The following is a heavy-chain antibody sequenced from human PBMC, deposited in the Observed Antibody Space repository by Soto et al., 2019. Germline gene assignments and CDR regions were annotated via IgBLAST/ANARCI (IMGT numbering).Heavy chain of an antibody. Sequence: SETLSLTCAVYGGSFSGYYWSWIRQPPGKGLEWIGEINHSGSTNYNPSLKSRVTISVDTSKYQFSLKLSSVTAADTAVYYCARVRITIFGVVVHTPYYFDYWGQGTLVTVSS. D-gene: IGHD3-3*01. V-gene: IGHV4-34*01. CDR3: ARVRITIFGVVVHTPYYFDY. CDR1: GGSFSGYY. CDR2: INHSGST. J-gene: IGHJ4*02.